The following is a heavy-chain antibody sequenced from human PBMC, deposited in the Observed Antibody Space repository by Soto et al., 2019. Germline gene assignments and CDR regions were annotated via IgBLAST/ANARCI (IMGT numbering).Heavy chain of an antibody. CDR3: ARDGGCSYLDY. V-gene: IGHV4-59*01. Sequence: QVQLQESGPGLVKPSETLSLTCTVSGGSISSYYWSWIRQPPGKGLEWIGYIYYSGSTNYNPSLKSRVTISVDTSKNQFSLKLSSVTAADTAVYYCARDGGCSYLDYWGQGTLVTVSS. CDR2: IYYSGST. D-gene: IGHD3-16*01. CDR1: GGSISSYY. J-gene: IGHJ4*02.